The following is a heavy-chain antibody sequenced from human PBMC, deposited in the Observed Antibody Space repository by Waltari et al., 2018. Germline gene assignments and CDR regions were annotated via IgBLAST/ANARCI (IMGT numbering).Heavy chain of an antibody. CDR2: IRGNGGRT. CDR1: GFTFSKYA. D-gene: IGHD6-25*01. CDR3: AKDPGFRPYYFDY. V-gene: IGHV3-23*01. Sequence: EVQLLESGGGLAQPGGSLRLSCVASGFTFSKYAMGWVRQAPGKGLEWVSLIRGNGGRTYYADSVEGRFTISRDNSKNTVDLLMKSLRVEDTAVYYCAKDPGFRPYYFDYWGQGTLVTVSS. J-gene: IGHJ4*02.